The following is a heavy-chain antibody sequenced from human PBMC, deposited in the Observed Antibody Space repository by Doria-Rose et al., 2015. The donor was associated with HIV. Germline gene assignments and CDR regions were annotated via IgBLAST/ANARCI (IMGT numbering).Heavy chain of an antibody. CDR1: GVSLSSPGMG. CDR2: TFSDDER. J-gene: IGHJ4*02. CDR3: ARIKSSRWYHKYYFDF. V-gene: IGHV2-26*01. D-gene: IGHD6-13*01. Sequence: QESGPVLVKPTETLTLTCTVSGVSLSSPGMGVSRIRQPPGKALEWLANTFSDDERSYKTSLKSRLTISRGTSKSQVVLTMTDTDPVDTATYYCARIKSSRWYHKYYFDFWGQGTLVIASA.